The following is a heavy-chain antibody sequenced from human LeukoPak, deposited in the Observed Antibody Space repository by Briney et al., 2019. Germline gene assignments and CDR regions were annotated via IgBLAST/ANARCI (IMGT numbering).Heavy chain of an antibody. J-gene: IGHJ6*02. V-gene: IGHV4-39*07. Sequence: SETLSLTCSVSGGSISSSSYYWGWIRQPPGKGLEWIGEINHSGSTNYNPSLKSRVTISVDTSKNQFSLKLSSVTAADTAVYYCARGEVLRYFDWLSPYYYGMDVWGQGTTVAVSS. CDR1: GGSISSSSYY. CDR3: ARGEVLRYFDWLSPYYYGMDV. D-gene: IGHD3-9*01. CDR2: INHSGST.